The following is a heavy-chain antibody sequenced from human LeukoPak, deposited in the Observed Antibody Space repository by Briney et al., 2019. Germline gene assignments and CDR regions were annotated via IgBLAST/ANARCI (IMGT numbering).Heavy chain of an antibody. D-gene: IGHD1-14*01. J-gene: IGHJ6*02. CDR3: ARGSSPTGYYGMDV. Sequence: GGSLRLSCAASGFTFSSYGMHWVRQAPGKGLEWVAVIWYDGSNKYYADSVKGRFTNSRDNSKNTLYLQMNSLRAEDTAVYYCARGSSPTGYYGMDVWGQGTTVTVSS. CDR2: IWYDGSNK. CDR1: GFTFSSYG. V-gene: IGHV3-33*01.